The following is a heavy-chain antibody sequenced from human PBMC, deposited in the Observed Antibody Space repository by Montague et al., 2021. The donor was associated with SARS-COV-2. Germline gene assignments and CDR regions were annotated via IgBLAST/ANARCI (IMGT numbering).Heavy chain of an antibody. D-gene: IGHD1-7*01. V-gene: IGHV3-11*06. Sequence: SLRLSCAASGFRFSDYYMSWIRQAPGKGPEWVSDISSSSTYTSSADSVKGRFTISRDTAKNSLYLHLNSLRAEDTAVYYCSVGGGRYHWNYEGGFDLWGRGTLVTVSS. CDR3: SVGGGRYHWNYEGGFDL. CDR1: GFRFSDYY. J-gene: IGHJ2*01. CDR2: ISSSSTYT.